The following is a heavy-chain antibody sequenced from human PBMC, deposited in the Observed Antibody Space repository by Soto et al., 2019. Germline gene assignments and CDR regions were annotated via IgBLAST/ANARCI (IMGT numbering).Heavy chain of an antibody. Sequence: EVQLLESGGGLVQPGGSLRLSCAASGFTFSSYSMNWVRQAPGKGLEWVASVGGGGDNTFYADSVKGRFTISRDDSQNTLYLQMNSLRAEDTAVYYCARGIYLKYGLDVWGQGATVTVSS. CDR3: ARGIYLKYGLDV. J-gene: IGHJ6*02. CDR2: VGGGGDNT. V-gene: IGHV3-23*01. D-gene: IGHD3-16*02. CDR1: GFTFSSYS.